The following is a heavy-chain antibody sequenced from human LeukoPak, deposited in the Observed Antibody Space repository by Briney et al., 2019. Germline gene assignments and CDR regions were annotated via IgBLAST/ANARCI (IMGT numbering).Heavy chain of an antibody. Sequence: GGSLRLSCAASGFTVSSNYMSWVRQAPGKGLEWVSVIYSGGSTYYADPVKGRFTISRDNSKNTLYLQMNSLRAEDTAVYYCARVDRVYCGGDCLDYWGQGTLVTVSS. CDR2: IYSGGST. V-gene: IGHV3-53*01. CDR3: ARVDRVYCGGDCLDY. J-gene: IGHJ4*02. D-gene: IGHD2-21*02. CDR1: GFTVSSNY.